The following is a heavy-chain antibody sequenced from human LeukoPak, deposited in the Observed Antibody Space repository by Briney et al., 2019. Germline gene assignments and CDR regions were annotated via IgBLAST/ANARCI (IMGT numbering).Heavy chain of an antibody. CDR2: INHSGST. D-gene: IGHD3-22*01. CDR1: GGSFSGYY. J-gene: IGHJ4*02. Sequence: SKTLSLTCAVYGGSFSGYYWSWIRQPPGKGLEWIGEINHSGSTNYNPSLKSRVTISVDTSKNQFSLKLSSVTAADTAVYYCARDYYDSSGYYARLGYWGQGTLVTVSS. CDR3: ARDYYDSSGYYARLGY. V-gene: IGHV4-34*01.